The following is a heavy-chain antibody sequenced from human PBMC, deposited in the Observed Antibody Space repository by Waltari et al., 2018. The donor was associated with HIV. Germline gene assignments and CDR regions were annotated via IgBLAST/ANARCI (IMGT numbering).Heavy chain of an antibody. V-gene: IGHV3-9*01. Sequence: EVQLVESGGGLVQPGRSLRLSCAASGFTFDDYAMHWVRQAPGKGLEWLSGISSNSGNIGYADSVKGRFTISRENAKDSLYLQMNSLRPEDTALYYCAKDRGRWLQLRYFDYWGQGTLVTVSS. J-gene: IGHJ4*02. CDR3: AKDRGRWLQLRYFDY. CDR1: GFTFDDYA. D-gene: IGHD5-12*01. CDR2: ISSNSGNI.